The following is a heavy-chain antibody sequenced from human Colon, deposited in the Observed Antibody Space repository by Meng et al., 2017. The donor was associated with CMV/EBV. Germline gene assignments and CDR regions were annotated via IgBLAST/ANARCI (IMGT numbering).Heavy chain of an antibody. Sequence: QVQRGQSGAGVTEPGASVLVSCRSSGCTFTSYGINWVRQAPGQGLEWMGWISGSTGYTNRAQKFQGRVTMTTDTSTSTAYLALTSLTSNNTAVYYCARGRPNWSGVLDYWGQGTLVTVSS. V-gene: IGHV1-18*01. CDR3: ARGRPNWSGVLDY. J-gene: IGHJ4*02. CDR2: ISGSTGYT. D-gene: IGHD1-1*01. CDR1: GCTFTSYG.